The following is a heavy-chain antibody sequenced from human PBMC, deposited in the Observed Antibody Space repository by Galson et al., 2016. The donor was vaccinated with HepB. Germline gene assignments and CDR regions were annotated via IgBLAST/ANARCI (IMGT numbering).Heavy chain of an antibody. CDR3: AKASGRNYHFDH. D-gene: IGHD1-7*01. CDR2: ISWDGSAT. Sequence: SLRLSCAGSGFIFEDYVLHWVRQPPGKGLEWVSLISWDGSATFYVDSVKGRFTISRDNSKNVLYLQMDSLRTDDAAFYYCAKASGRNYHFDHWGQGTLVTVSS. J-gene: IGHJ4*02. V-gene: IGHV3-43D*03. CDR1: GFIFEDYV.